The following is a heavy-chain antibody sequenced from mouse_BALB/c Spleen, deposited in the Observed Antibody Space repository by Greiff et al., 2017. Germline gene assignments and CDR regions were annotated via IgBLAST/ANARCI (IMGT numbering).Heavy chain of an antibody. CDR1: GFAFSSYD. D-gene: IGHD2-4*01. CDR3: ARRGTTMITFAY. J-gene: IGHJ3*01. V-gene: IGHV5-12-1*01. Sequence: EVMLVESGGGLVKPGGSLKLSCAASGFAFSSYDMSWVRQTPEKRLEWVAYISSGGGSTYYPDTVKGRFTISRDNAKNTLYLQMSSLKSEDTAMYYCARRGTTMITFAYWGQGTLVTVSA. CDR2: ISSGGGST.